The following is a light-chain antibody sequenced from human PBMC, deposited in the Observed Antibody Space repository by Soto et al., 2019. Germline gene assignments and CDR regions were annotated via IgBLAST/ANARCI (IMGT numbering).Light chain of an antibody. CDR1: QSVSSSY. Sequence: EIVLTQSPGTLSLSPGERATLSCRASQSVSSSYLAWYQQKPGQAPRLLIYGASSRATGIPDRFSGSGSGTDFTLIISRLEPEDCAVYYCQQYGSSPLITFGQGTRLEIK. J-gene: IGKJ5*01. CDR3: QQYGSSPLIT. CDR2: GAS. V-gene: IGKV3-20*01.